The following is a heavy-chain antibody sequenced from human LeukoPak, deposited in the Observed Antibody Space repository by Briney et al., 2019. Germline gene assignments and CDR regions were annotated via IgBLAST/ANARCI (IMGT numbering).Heavy chain of an antibody. CDR1: GYTFTSYG. D-gene: IGHD3-22*01. J-gene: IGHJ4*02. Sequence: GASVKVSCKASGYTFTSYGISWVRQAPGQGLEWMGWISAYNGNTNYAQKLQGRVTMTTDTSTSTAYMELRNLRSDDTAVYYCARDTEYYYDSSGYPPFDYWGQGTLVTVSS. V-gene: IGHV1-18*01. CDR3: ARDTEYYYDSSGYPPFDY. CDR2: ISAYNGNT.